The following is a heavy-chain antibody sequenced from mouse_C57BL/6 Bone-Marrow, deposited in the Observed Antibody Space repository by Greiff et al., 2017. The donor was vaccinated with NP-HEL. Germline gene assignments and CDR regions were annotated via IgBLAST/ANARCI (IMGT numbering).Heavy chain of an antibody. CDR2: IDPSDSYN. CDR1: GYTFTSYW. J-gene: IGHJ3*01. V-gene: IGHV1-69*01. CDR3: ARKNYYGSRRAWFAY. Sequence: QVQLQQSGAELVMPGASVKLSCKASGYTFTSYWMHWVKQRPGQGLEWIGEIDPSDSYNNYNQKFKGKSTLTVDKSSSTAYIQLSSLTSEDSAVYYCARKNYYGSRRAWFAYWGQGTLVTVSA. D-gene: IGHD1-1*01.